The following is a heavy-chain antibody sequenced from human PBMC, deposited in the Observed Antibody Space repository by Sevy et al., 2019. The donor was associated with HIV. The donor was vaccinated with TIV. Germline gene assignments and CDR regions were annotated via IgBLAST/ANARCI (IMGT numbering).Heavy chain of an antibody. CDR3: VRAIQLAASY. D-gene: IGHD2-15*01. CDR2: INPDGSKI. Sequence: GGSLRLSFEASAINIRDYWMNWVRQAPGKGLEWVANINPDGSKIYYAESVKGRFTISRDSAKNSVFLQMTSLRAEDTAVYYCVRAIQLAASYWGQGMLVTVSS. J-gene: IGHJ4*02. V-gene: IGHV3-7*02. CDR1: AINIRDYW.